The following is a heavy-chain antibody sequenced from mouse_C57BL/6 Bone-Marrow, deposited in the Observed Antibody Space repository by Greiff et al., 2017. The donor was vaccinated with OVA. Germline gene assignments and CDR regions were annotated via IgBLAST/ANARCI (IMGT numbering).Heavy chain of an antibody. Sequence: QVQLKQSGPELVKPGASVKLSCKASGYTFTSSDINWVKQRPGQGLEWIGWIYPRDGSPKYNETFKGKATLTVDTSSSPAYMELHSLTAEDSAVYFSANRDYWYFEVWGTGTTVTVSS. CDR2: IYPRDGSP. CDR3: ANRDYWYFEV. V-gene: IGHV1-85*01. J-gene: IGHJ1*03. CDR1: GYTFTSSD.